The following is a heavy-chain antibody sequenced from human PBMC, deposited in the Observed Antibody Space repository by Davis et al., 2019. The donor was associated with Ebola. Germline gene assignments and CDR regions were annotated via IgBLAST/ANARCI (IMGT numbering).Heavy chain of an antibody. J-gene: IGHJ6*02. D-gene: IGHD3-10*01. CDR3: AHRGGLLWFRESGGMDV. Sequence: GESLKISCAASGFTFSSYAMSWVRQAPGKGLEWVSAISGSGGSTYYADSVKGRFTISRDNSKNTLYLQMNSLRAEDTATYYCAHRGGLLWFRESGGMDVWGQGTTVTVSS. CDR2: ISGSGGST. CDR1: GFTFSSYA. V-gene: IGHV3-23*01.